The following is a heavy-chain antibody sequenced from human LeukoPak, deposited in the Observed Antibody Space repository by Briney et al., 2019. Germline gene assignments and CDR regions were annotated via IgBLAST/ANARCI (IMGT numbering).Heavy chain of an antibody. CDR3: ARGPPIVLMVYAVGFDY. D-gene: IGHD2-8*01. Sequence: SETLSLTCAVYGGSFSGYYWSWLRQPPGKGLEWIGEINHSGSTNYNPSLKSRVTISVDTSKNQFSLKLSSVTAADTAVYYCARGPPIVLMVYAVGFDYWGQGTLVTVSS. J-gene: IGHJ4*02. CDR2: INHSGST. CDR1: GGSFSGYY. V-gene: IGHV4-34*01.